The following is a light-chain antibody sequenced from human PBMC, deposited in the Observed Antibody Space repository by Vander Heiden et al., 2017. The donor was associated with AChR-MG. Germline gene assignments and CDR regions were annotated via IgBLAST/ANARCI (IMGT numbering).Light chain of an antibody. CDR1: SSDIGTYTY. J-gene: IGLJ1*01. V-gene: IGLV2-14*03. Sequence: SPGQWITITCAGTSSDIGTYTYVSWHQQHPGKAPKLIIYDVTNRPSGVPNRFSGSKSGNTASLTISGLQPEDEADYYCGSYTPSSSLPCVFVTGTKVIVL. CDR2: DVT. CDR3: GSYTPSSSLPCV.